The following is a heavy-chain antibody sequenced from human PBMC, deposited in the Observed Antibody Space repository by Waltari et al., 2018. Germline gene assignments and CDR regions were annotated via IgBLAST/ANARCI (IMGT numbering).Heavy chain of an antibody. Sequence: QVQLQESGPGLVKPSQTLSLTCTVSGGSISSGDYYWSWIRQPPGKGLEWIGYIYYSGSTYYNPSLKSRVTISVDTSKNQFSLKLSSVTAADTAVYYCAARARTDYYYYYMDVWGKGTTVTVSS. V-gene: IGHV4-30-4*08. CDR2: IYYSGST. J-gene: IGHJ6*03. D-gene: IGHD1-26*01. CDR1: GGSISSGDYY. CDR3: AARARTDYYYYYMDV.